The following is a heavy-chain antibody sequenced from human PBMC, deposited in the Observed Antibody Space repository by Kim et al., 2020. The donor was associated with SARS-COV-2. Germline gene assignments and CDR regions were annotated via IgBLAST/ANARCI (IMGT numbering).Heavy chain of an antibody. D-gene: IGHD3-22*01. V-gene: IGHV4-59*13. J-gene: IGHJ3*01. CDR2: IYYSGST. Sequence: SETLSLTCTVSGDSITNYYWSWIRQPPGKGLEWIGYIYYSGSTNQNPSLKSRVIISVNTSKNQFSLRLSSVTAADTAIYYCARGYYDSNGYSNPFDFWGSGTMVTVSS. CDR3: ARGYYDSNGYSNPFDF. CDR1: GDSITNYY.